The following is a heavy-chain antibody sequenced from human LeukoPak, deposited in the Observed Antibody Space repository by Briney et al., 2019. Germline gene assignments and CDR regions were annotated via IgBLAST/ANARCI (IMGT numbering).Heavy chain of an antibody. CDR3: ARHPYCGGDCYYLDY. J-gene: IGHJ4*02. D-gene: IGHD2-21*02. Sequence: GGSLRLSCAASGFTVSSNYMSWVRQAPGKGLEWVSVIYSGGSTYYADSVKGRFTISRDNSKNTPYLQMNSLRAEDTAVYYCARHPYCGGDCYYLDYWGQGTLVTVSS. CDR2: IYSGGST. CDR1: GFTVSSNY. V-gene: IGHV3-66*04.